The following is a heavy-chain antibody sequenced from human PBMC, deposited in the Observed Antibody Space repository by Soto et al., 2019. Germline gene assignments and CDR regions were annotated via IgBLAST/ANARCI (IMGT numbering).Heavy chain of an antibody. CDR2: INPSGGST. Sequence: ASVKVSCKASGYTFTSYYMHWVRQAPGQGLEWMGIINPSGGSTSYAQKFQGRVTTTRDTSTSTVYMELSSLRSEDTAVYYCATCGYSYGSTHYYYYGMDVWGQGTTVTVSS. D-gene: IGHD5-18*01. CDR1: GYTFTSYY. CDR3: ATCGYSYGSTHYYYYGMDV. J-gene: IGHJ6*02. V-gene: IGHV1-46*01.